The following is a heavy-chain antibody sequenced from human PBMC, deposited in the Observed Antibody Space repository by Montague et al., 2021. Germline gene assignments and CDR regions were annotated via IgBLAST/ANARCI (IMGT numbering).Heavy chain of an antibody. CDR2: IYYTGTT. CDR3: ARVDDHGHSDY. J-gene: IGHJ4*02. Sequence: SETLSLTCTVSGGSISGYWSWIRQPPGKGLEWLGYIYYTGTTKYNPSLRSRVTISVDTSKNQFSLKLSPVTAADTAVYYCARVDDHGHSDYWGQGTLVTVSS. CDR1: GGSISGY. V-gene: IGHV4-59*12. D-gene: IGHD1-1*01.